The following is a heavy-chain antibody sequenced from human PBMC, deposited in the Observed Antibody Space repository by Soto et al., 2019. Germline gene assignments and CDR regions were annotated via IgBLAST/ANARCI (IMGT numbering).Heavy chain of an antibody. CDR2: IYHSGST. CDR1: GGSISSSNW. V-gene: IGHV4-4*02. J-gene: IGHJ4*02. CDR3: ARDLPLGQWLGLYYFDY. Sequence: SETLSLTCAVSGGSISSSNWWSWVSQPPGKGLEWIGEIYHSGSTNYNPSLKSRVTISVDKSKNQFSLKLSSVTAADTAVYYCARDLPLGQWLGLYYFDYWGQGTLVTVSS. D-gene: IGHD6-19*01.